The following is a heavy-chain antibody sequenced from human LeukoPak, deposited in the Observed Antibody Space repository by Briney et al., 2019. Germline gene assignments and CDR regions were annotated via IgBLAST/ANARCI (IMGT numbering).Heavy chain of an antibody. CDR2: ISGSSSAI. CDR3: ARLYSNYGFGSGYFDL. Sequence: GGSLRLSCAASGFIFSSYSMNWVRQAPGKGLEWVSYISGSSSAIYYADSVKGRFTISRDNAKNSMYLQINGLRAEDTAMYYCARLYSNYGFGSGYFDLWGRGTLVTVSS. J-gene: IGHJ2*01. D-gene: IGHD4-11*01. V-gene: IGHV3-48*01. CDR1: GFIFSSYS.